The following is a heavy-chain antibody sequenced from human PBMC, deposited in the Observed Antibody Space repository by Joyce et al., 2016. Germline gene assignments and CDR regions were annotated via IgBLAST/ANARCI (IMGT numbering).Heavy chain of an antibody. Sequence: EVRLVESGGGLVRPGGSLRLSCTASGFIFSDYRMTRARQAPVKGLEFLSFMDSAGNIVHLADSVKGRSTFSRDNAKNSLDMQINDLRVEDTAVYYCARVGDGWFDYWGRGTLVIVSS. CDR3: ARVGDGWFDY. CDR2: MDSAGNIV. CDR1: GFIFSDYR. J-gene: IGHJ5*01. V-gene: IGHV3-48*01.